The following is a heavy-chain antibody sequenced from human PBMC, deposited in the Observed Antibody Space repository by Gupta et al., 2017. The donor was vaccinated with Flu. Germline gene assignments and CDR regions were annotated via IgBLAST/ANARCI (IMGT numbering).Heavy chain of an antibody. CDR2: SSRDGGDK. D-gene: IGHD6-13*01. Sequence: QVQLVESGGGVVQPGRSLRLSCAGSGFPSSSYAVHWVRQAPGKGLEGVAVSSRDGGDKNHADAVKGRFTISRDNSKSNLYLQKNSRITAETAVVYCAKDPAVADGYYFDYWGQGTLVTVSS. V-gene: IGHV3-30*18. CDR1: GFPSSSYA. CDR3: AKDPAVADGYYFDY. J-gene: IGHJ4*02.